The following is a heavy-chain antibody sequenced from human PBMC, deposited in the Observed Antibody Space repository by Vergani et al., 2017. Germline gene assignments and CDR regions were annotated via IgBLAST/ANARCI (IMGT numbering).Heavy chain of an antibody. J-gene: IGHJ6*03. CDR1: GFSLNTRGVS. D-gene: IGHD1-7*01. CDR2: IYWNDDQ. CDR3: VYRKIECGTTGCFYPFYYYYYMGV. V-gene: IGHV2-5*04. Sequence: QITLKESGPTLVKPTQTLTLTCTFSGFSLNTRGVSVAWIRQPPGKALDWLALIYWNDDQHYSPSLNNRVTITKDTSKNQGVLTMTNMDYVDTGTYYCVYRKIECGTTGCFYPFYYYYYMGVWGKGTTVTVSS.